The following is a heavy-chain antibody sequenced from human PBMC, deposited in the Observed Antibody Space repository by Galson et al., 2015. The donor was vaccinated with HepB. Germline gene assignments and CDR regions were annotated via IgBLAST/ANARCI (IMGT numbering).Heavy chain of an antibody. CDR3: ARQASVTVLDY. CDR1: GYTFTSYH. D-gene: IGHD2-21*02. CDR2: INPSGAST. Sequence: SVKVSCKASGYTFTSYHIHWVRQAPGQGLEWMGIINPSGASTRYAQKFQGRVTMTRDTSTSTVYMELSSLRSEDTAVYYCARQASVTVLDYWGQGTLVTVSS. V-gene: IGHV1-46*01. J-gene: IGHJ4*02.